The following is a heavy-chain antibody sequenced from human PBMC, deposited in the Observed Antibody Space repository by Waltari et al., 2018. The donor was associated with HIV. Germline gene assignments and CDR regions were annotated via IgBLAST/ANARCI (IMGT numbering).Heavy chain of an antibody. CDR3: ARTFTVATISPLLH. D-gene: IGHD5-12*01. CDR2: INSDGSST. CDR1: GLNFRSYW. V-gene: IGHV3-74*01. J-gene: IGHJ4*02. Sequence: VQLVESGGGFVSAGGSLRPSCAASGLNFRSYWMHWVRQVPGKGLVWGSRINSDGSSTTYADSVKGRFTISRDNAKSTLYLQMNSLRDEDTAVYYCARTFTVATISPLLHWGQGTLVTVSS.